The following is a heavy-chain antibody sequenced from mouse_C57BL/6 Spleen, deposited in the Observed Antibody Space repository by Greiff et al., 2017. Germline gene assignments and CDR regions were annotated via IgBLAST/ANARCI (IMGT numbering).Heavy chain of an antibody. CDR2: IYPGDGDT. CDR3: AREDYGTPGYFDV. V-gene: IGHV1-82*01. J-gene: IGHJ1*03. D-gene: IGHD1-1*01. Sequence: LVKPGASVKISCKASGYAFSSSWMNWVKQRPGKGLEWIGRIYPGDGDTNYNGKFKGKATLTADKSSSTAYMQLSSLTSEDSAVYFCAREDYGTPGYFDVWGTGTTVTVSS. CDR1: GYAFSSSW.